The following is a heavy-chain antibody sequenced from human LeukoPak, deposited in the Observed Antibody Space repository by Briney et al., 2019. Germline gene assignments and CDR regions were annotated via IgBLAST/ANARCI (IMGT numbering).Heavy chain of an antibody. CDR3: AREAGYYGSKQYYFDY. D-gene: IGHD3-10*01. CDR2: IWYDGSNK. CDR1: GFTFSSYG. V-gene: IGHV3-33*01. Sequence: PGRSLRLSCAASGFTFSSYGMHWVRQAPGKGLEWVAVIWYDGSNKYYADSVKGRFTISRDNSKNTLYLQMNSLRAEDTAVYYCAREAGYYGSKQYYFDYWGQGTLVTVSS. J-gene: IGHJ4*02.